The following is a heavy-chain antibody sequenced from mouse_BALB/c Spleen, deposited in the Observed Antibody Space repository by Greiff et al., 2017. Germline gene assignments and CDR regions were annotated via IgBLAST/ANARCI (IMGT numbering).Heavy chain of an antibody. CDR2: INPGSGGT. CDR1: GYAFTNYL. J-gene: IGHJ4*01. D-gene: IGHD3-1*01. V-gene: IGHV1-54*01. CDR3: ARSVSSGYRYYAMDY. Sequence: VQLQQSGAELVRPGTSVKVSCKASGYAFTNYLIEWVKQRPGQGLEWIGVINPGSGGTNYNEKFKSKATLTVDKSSSTAYMQLSSLTSEDSAVYYCARSVSSGYRYYAMDYWGQGTSVTVSS.